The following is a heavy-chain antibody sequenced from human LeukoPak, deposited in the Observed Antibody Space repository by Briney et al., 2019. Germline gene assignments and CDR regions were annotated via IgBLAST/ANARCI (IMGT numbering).Heavy chain of an antibody. Sequence: PGGSLRLSCAGSGFVFDDYAMHWVRQAPGKALEWVANIKQDGSEKYYVDSVKGRFTISRDNAKNSLYLQMNSLRAEDTAVYYCARVRGGSGRSYAADAFDIWGQGTMVTVSS. CDR2: IKQDGSEK. CDR1: GFVFDDYA. D-gene: IGHD1-26*01. CDR3: ARVRGGSGRSYAADAFDI. V-gene: IGHV3-7*01. J-gene: IGHJ3*02.